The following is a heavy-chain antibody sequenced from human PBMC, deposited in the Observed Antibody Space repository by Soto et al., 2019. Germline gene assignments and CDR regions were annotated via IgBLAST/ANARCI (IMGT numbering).Heavy chain of an antibody. D-gene: IGHD3-16*01. CDR2: MNPNSGNT. Sequence: ASVKVSCKASGYTFTSYDINWVRQATGQGLEWMGWMNPNSGNTGYAQKFQGRVTMTRNTSISTAYMELSSLRSEDTAVYYCARENRLRVKVYAKRAKPNYYYMDVWGKGTTVTVS. CDR1: GYTFTSYD. CDR3: ARENRLRVKVYAKRAKPNYYYMDV. V-gene: IGHV1-8*01. J-gene: IGHJ6*03.